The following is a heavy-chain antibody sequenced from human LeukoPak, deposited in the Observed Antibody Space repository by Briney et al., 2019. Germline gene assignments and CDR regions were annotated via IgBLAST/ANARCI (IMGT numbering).Heavy chain of an antibody. CDR2: ISAYTGST. D-gene: IGHD1-26*01. CDR3: ARTVGATGAFDI. J-gene: IGHJ3*02. CDR1: GYTFINYG. Sequence: ASVKVSCKASGYTFINYGLTWVRQAPGQGFEWMGWISAYTGSTNYAQKLRGRVTMPTDPSTSTAYMDLRSLRSDDTAVYYCARTVGATGAFDIWGQGTMVIVSS. V-gene: IGHV1-18*01.